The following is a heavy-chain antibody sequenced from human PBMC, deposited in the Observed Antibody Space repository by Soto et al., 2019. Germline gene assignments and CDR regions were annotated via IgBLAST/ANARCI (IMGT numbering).Heavy chain of an antibody. D-gene: IGHD1-26*01. CDR1: GFTFSDYS. J-gene: IGHJ4*02. CDR3: VREDGKVGTNSAFDY. CDR2: ITSTGSYI. V-gene: IGHV3-21*01. Sequence: GSLLLTCSASGFTFSDYSMNWVRQAPGKGLEWLSSITSTGSYIYYADSVKGRFTISRDNAKNSLYLQMDRLRAEDTALYYCVREDGKVGTNSAFDYWGLGALVTVYS.